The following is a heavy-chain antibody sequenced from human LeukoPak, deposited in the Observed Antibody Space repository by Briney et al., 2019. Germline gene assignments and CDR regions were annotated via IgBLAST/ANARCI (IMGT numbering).Heavy chain of an antibody. D-gene: IGHD1-26*01. J-gene: IGHJ6*03. Sequence: PGGSLRLSCAASGFILSSYAMHWVRQAPGKGLEYVSAISKNGGNTYYANSVKGRFSISRDNSKNTLYLQMGSLRTEDMAVNYCARVGEGRYYQYYYMDVWGKGTTVTVSS. CDR2: ISKNGGNT. CDR3: ARVGEGRYYQYYYMDV. CDR1: GFILSSYA. V-gene: IGHV3-64*01.